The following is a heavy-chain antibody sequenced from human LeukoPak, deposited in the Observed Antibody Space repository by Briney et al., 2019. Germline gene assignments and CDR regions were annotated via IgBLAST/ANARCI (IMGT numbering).Heavy chain of an antibody. CDR2: INHSGST. Sequence: SETLSLTCAVYGGSFSGYYWSWIRQPPGKGLEWIGEINHSGSTNYNPSLKSRVTISVDTSKNQFSLKLSSVTAADTAVYYCARNLLWFGENAFDIWGQGTMVTVSS. J-gene: IGHJ3*02. V-gene: IGHV4-34*01. CDR3: ARNLLWFGENAFDI. D-gene: IGHD3-10*01. CDR1: GGSFSGYY.